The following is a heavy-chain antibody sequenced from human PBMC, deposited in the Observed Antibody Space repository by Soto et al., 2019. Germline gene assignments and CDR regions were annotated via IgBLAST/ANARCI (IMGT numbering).Heavy chain of an antibody. J-gene: IGHJ6*02. CDR1: GYTFTSYG. D-gene: IGHD6-6*01. Sequence: GASVKVSCKASGYTFTSYGISWVRQAPGQGLEWMGWISAYNGNTNYAQKLQGRVTMTTDTSTSTAYMELRSLRSDDTAVYYCARASDLAALFLFGMDVWGQGTTVTVSS. CDR3: ARASDLAALFLFGMDV. V-gene: IGHV1-18*04. CDR2: ISAYNGNT.